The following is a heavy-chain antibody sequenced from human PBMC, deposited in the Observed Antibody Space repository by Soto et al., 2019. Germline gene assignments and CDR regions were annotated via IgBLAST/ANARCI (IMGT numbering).Heavy chain of an antibody. D-gene: IGHD2-8*01. CDR2: INAGNGNT. V-gene: IGHV1-3*01. CDR1: GYTFTSYA. Sequence: ASVKVSCKASGYTFTSYAMHWVRQAPGQRLEWMGWINAGNGNTKYSQKFQGRVTITRDTSASTAYMELSCLRSEDTAVYYCADNELYSYGMDVWGQGTTVTVSS. J-gene: IGHJ6*02. CDR3: ADNELYSYGMDV.